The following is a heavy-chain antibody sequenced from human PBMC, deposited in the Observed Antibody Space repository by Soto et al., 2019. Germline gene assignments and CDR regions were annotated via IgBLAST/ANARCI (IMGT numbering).Heavy chain of an antibody. CDR1: GGTFSSYA. CDR3: AREGHPTVTTHYYYGMDV. CDR2: IIPIFGTA. D-gene: IGHD4-17*01. Sequence: SVKVSCKASGGTFSSYAISWVRHAPGHELEWMGGIIPIFGTANYAQKFQGRVTITADESTSTAYMELSSLRSEDTAVYYCAREGHPTVTTHYYYGMDVWGQGTTVTVSS. J-gene: IGHJ6*02. V-gene: IGHV1-69*13.